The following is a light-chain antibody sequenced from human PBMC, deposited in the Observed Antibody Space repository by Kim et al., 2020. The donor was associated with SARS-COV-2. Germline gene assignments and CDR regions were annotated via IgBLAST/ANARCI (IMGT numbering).Light chain of an antibody. CDR2: EVS. V-gene: IGLV2-18*02. CDR3: SSYTSSSTLI. Sequence: GQSVTISCTGTSRDVGSYNRFSWYQQPPGTAPKLIIYEVSDRPSGVPHRFSGSKSGNTASLTISWLQTEDEADYYCSSYTSSSTLIFGGGTKVTVL. J-gene: IGLJ2*01. CDR1: SRDVGSYNR.